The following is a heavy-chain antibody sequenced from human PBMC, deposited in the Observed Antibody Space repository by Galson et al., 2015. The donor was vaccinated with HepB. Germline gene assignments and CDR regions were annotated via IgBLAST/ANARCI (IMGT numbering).Heavy chain of an antibody. CDR2: INPSGGST. V-gene: IGHV1-46*04. Sequence: SVKVSCKASGYTFTSYYMHWVRQAPGQGLEWMGIINPSGGSTSYAQKLQGRVTMTRDTSTSTVYMELSSLRSEDTAVYYCARSIVGTPREYGMDVWGQGTTVTVSS. D-gene: IGHD1-26*01. CDR1: GYTFTSYY. J-gene: IGHJ6*02. CDR3: ARSIVGTPREYGMDV.